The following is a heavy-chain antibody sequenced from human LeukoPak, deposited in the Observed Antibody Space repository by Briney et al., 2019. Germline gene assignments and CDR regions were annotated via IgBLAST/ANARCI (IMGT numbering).Heavy chain of an antibody. D-gene: IGHD6-13*01. CDR1: GFSFNDYA. CDR3: AKDSRYSSTWYYYYGLDV. J-gene: IGHJ6*02. V-gene: IGHV3-43*02. CDR2: ISGDGGTT. Sequence: GGSLRLSCGASGFSFNDYAMHWVRQAPGKGLEWVSLISGDGGTTYYTDSVKGRFTISRDNCKDSLYLQMNSLRTEDTALYYCAKDSRYSSTWYYYYGLDVWGQGTTVTVSS.